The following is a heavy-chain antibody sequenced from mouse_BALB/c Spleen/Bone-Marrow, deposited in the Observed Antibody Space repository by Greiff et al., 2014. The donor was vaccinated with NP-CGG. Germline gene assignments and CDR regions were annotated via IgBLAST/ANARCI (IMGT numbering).Heavy chain of an antibody. D-gene: IGHD3-3*01. V-gene: IGHV1-9*01. J-gene: IGHJ1*01. CDR3: AREDSLWYFNV. Sequence: VQLQQSGAELMKPGASVKISCKATGYTFSSYWIEWVKQRPGHGLEWIGEILPGSGSTNYNEKFKGKATFTADTSSNTAYMQHSSLTSEVSAVYSCAREDSLWYFNVWGAGTTVPVPS. CDR2: ILPGSGST. CDR1: GYTFSSYW.